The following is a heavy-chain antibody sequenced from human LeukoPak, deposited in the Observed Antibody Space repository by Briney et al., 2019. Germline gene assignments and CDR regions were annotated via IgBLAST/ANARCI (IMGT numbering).Heavy chain of an antibody. CDR3: ARHRRLVGSTDVPGFDI. Sequence: SETLSLTCTVSGASISSYYWSWIRHPPGRGLEWIGYIYASGSTNYNPSLRSRVTIGVDTSNDQLSLKLSSVTAADSAIYYCARHRRLVGSTDVPGFDIWGQGTVVTVSS. J-gene: IGHJ3*02. D-gene: IGHD1-26*01. V-gene: IGHV4-4*09. CDR2: IYASGST. CDR1: GASISSYY.